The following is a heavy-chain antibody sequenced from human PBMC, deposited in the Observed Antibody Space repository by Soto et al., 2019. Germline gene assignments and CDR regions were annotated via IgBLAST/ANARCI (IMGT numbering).Heavy chain of an antibody. D-gene: IGHD3-10*01. CDR2: INPNSGGT. V-gene: IGHV1-2*04. J-gene: IGHJ4*02. Sequence: ASVKVSCKASGYTFTGYYMHWVRQAPGQGLEWMGWINPNSGGTNYAQKFQGWVTMTRDTSISTAYMELSRLRSDDTAVYYCARDGSRGSGSYSDYWGQGTLVTVSS. CDR3: ARDGSRGSGSYSDY. CDR1: GYTFTGYY.